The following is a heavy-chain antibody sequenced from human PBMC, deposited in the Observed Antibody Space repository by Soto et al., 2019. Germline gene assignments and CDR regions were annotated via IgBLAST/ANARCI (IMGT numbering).Heavy chain of an antibody. CDR1: GDNFKKNV. CDR3: ARGPFRPSAMDV. V-gene: IGHV1-69*10. CDR2: TIPALGKT. Sequence: SVKVSCKTSGDNFKKNVFTWVRQAPGQGLEWMGGTIPALGKTHYTEKFQGRVTTTVDDATRTVYMEVRDLTSEDTAIYYCARGPFRPSAMDVWGQGTTVTVSS. D-gene: IGHD3-10*01. J-gene: IGHJ6*02.